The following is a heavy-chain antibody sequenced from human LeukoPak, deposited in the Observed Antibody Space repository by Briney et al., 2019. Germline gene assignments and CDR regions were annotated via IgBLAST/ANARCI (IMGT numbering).Heavy chain of an antibody. CDR1: GGTFSSYA. V-gene: IGHV1-69*05. Sequence: SVKVSCKASGGTFSSYAISWVRQAPAQGLEWMGRIIPIFGTANYAQKFQGRVTITTDESTSTAYMELSSLRSEDTAVYYCARDYDSSGYYYLYYFDYWGQGTLVTVSS. J-gene: IGHJ4*02. D-gene: IGHD3-22*01. CDR3: ARDYDSSGYYYLYYFDY. CDR2: IIPIFGTA.